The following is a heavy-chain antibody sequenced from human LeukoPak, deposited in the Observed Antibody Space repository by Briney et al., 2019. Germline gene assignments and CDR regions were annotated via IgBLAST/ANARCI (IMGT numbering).Heavy chain of an antibody. CDR2: ISSSGSTI. CDR1: GFTFSDYY. CDR3: ARLRIRGVQKYYYYYYMDV. D-gene: IGHD3-10*01. Sequence: GGSLRLSCAASGFTFSDYYMSWIRQAPGKGLEWVSYISSSGSTIYYADSVKGRFTISRDNAKNSLYLQMNSLRAEDTAVYYCARLRIRGVQKYYYYYYMDVWGKGTTVTISS. V-gene: IGHV3-11*04. J-gene: IGHJ6*03.